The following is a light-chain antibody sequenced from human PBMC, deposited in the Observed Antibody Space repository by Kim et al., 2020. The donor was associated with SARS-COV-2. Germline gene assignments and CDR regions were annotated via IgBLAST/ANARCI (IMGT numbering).Light chain of an antibody. Sequence: VAPGQTASITCSGDKLGDKYARWYQQKPGQSPVLGIYQDSKRPSGIPERFSGSNSGNTATLTISGTQAMDEADYYCQAWDSSTVVFGGGTQLTVL. V-gene: IGLV3-1*01. CDR1: KLGDKY. J-gene: IGLJ2*01. CDR3: QAWDSSTVV. CDR2: QDS.